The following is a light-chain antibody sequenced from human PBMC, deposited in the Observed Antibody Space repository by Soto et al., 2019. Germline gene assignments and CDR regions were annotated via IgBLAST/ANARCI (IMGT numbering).Light chain of an antibody. CDR3: QQYSSSPWT. V-gene: IGKV1-27*01. CDR1: QGIRDH. Sequence: DIQMTQSPSSLSASVGDRVTITCRATQGIRDHLAWYQQRPGKVPELLIYATSTLQTGVPSRFSGSGSGTDFTLTISRLEPEDFAVYFCQQYSSSPWTFGQGTKVDIK. CDR2: ATS. J-gene: IGKJ1*01.